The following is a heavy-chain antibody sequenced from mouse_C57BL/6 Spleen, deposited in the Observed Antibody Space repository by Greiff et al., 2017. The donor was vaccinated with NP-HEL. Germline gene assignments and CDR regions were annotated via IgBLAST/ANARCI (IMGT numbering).Heavy chain of an antibody. Sequence: EVQLQQSGAELVRPGASVKLSCTASGFNIKDDYMHWVKQRPEQGLEWIGWIDPENGDTEYASKFQGKATITADTSSNTAYLQLSSLTSEDTAVYYGTRGLRGDYAMDYWGQGTSVTVSS. CDR2: IDPENGDT. CDR1: GFNIKDDY. V-gene: IGHV14-4*01. J-gene: IGHJ4*01. D-gene: IGHD2-4*01. CDR3: TRGLRGDYAMDY.